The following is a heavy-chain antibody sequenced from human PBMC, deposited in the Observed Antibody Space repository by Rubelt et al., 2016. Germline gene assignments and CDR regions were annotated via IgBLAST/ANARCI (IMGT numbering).Heavy chain of an antibody. D-gene: IGHD3-16*01. Sequence: EVQLVESGGGLVQPGGSLRLSCAASGFTFSSYWMHWVRQAPGQGLVWVSRIKSDGSTTSYADSVKGRFTSRGDIARKTLDLKMDSLGVEDAGVYYCARGTLVGGGQGTLVTVSS. V-gene: IGHV3-74*01. CDR1: GFTFSSYW. CDR2: IKSDGSTT. CDR3: ARGTLVG. J-gene: IGHJ4*02.